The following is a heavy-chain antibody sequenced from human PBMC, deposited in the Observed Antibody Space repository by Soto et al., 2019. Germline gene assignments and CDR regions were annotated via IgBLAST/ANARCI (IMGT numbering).Heavy chain of an antibody. D-gene: IGHD1-26*01. CDR3: ARARVGELPGANDAFDI. J-gene: IGHJ3*02. Sequence: GASVKVSCKASGYTFTGYYMHWVRQAPGQGLEWMGWINPNSGGTNYAQKFQGWVTMTRDTSISTAYMELSRLRSDDTAVYYCARARVGELPGANDAFDIWGQGTMVTVS. CDR1: GYTFTGYY. V-gene: IGHV1-2*04. CDR2: INPNSGGT.